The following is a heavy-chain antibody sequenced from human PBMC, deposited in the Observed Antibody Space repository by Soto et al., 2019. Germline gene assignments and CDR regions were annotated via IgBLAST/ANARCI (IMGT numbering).Heavy chain of an antibody. CDR3: ARDRGVAPPVAGNTHYYYYMDV. Sequence: ASVKVSCKASGYSFTNYGITWVRQAPGQGLEWMGWISAFNGNTHYAQKLQGRVTMTTDASTSTAYMQLRSLRSDDTAVYYCARDRGVAPPVAGNTHYYYYMDVWGKGTTVNVSS. CDR2: ISAFNGNT. CDR1: GYSFTNYG. D-gene: IGHD6-19*01. J-gene: IGHJ6*03. V-gene: IGHV1-18*01.